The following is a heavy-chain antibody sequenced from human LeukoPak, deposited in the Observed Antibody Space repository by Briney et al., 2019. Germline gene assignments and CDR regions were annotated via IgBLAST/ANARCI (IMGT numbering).Heavy chain of an antibody. V-gene: IGHV3-48*01. CDR1: GFTFSNAW. CDR2: ISSSSSTI. D-gene: IGHD3-3*01. J-gene: IGHJ6*03. CDR3: ARGGYDFWSGYLYYYYYMDV. Sequence: GGSLRLSCAASGFTFSNAWMSWVRQAPGKGLEWVSYISSSSSTIYYADSAKGRFTISRDNAKNSLYLQMNSLRAEDTAVYYCARGGYDFWSGYLYYYYYMDVWGKGTTVTVSS.